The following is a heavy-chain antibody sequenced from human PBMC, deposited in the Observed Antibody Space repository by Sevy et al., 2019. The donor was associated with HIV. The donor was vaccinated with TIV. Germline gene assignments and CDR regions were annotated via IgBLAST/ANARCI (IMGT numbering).Heavy chain of an antibody. V-gene: IGHV3-30*02. D-gene: IGHD6-13*01. CDR3: AKDLAGPGRRYFDY. Sequence: GGSLRLSCTASGFTFSNFGMHWVRLVPGKGLEWVTFVRYDGSDKDYAASVKGRFTISRDDSKNTLYLQMDSLRAEDTAMYYCAKDLAGPGRRYFDYWGQGTLVTVSS. J-gene: IGHJ4*02. CDR2: VRYDGSDK. CDR1: GFTFSNFG.